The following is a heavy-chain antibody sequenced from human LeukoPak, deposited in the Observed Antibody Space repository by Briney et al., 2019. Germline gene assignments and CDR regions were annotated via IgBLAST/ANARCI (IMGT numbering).Heavy chain of an antibody. CDR1: GFRLSDYD. Sequence: TGGSLRLSCAASGFRLSDYDMNWVRPAPGKGLEWVSSISTGRRYIYYEYSVKGRFTISRDDAKNSLYLQMDYLRAEDTAFYYCARADCSGSTCYLRRSWFDPWGQGTLVTVSS. D-gene: IGHD2-2*01. CDR3: ARADCSGSTCYLRRSWFDP. V-gene: IGHV3-21*01. J-gene: IGHJ5*02. CDR2: ISTGRRYI.